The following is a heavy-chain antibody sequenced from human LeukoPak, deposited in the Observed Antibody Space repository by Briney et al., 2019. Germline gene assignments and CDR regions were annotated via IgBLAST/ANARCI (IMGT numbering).Heavy chain of an antibody. CDR3: ARHDYDDSELDY. CDR2: IYYSEST. V-gene: IGHV4-59*01. D-gene: IGHD4-17*01. Sequence: SETLSLTCTVSGGSISSYCWSWLRQPPGKGLEWMGYIYYSESTNYNTSLKSRVTISVDTSKNQFSLKLSSVTAADTAVYYCARHDYDDSELDYWGQGTLVTVSS. J-gene: IGHJ4*02. CDR1: GGSISSYC.